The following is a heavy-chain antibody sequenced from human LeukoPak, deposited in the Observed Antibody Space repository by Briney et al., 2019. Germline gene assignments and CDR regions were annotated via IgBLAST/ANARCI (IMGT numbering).Heavy chain of an antibody. CDR3: ARGAAGWDYCSGGSCYYFDY. CDR1: GFTFSNYA. D-gene: IGHD2-15*01. V-gene: IGHV3-23*01. Sequence: GGSLRLSCAASGFTFSNYAMSWVRQAPGKGLEWVSGISGSGANTYYVDSVKGRFTISRDNSKNTLYLQMNSLRAEDTAVYYCARGAAGWDYCSGGSCYYFDYWGQGTLVTVSS. CDR2: ISGSGANT. J-gene: IGHJ4*02.